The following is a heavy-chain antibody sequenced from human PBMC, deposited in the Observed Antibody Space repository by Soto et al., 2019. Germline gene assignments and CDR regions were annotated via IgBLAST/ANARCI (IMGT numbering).Heavy chain of an antibody. Sequence: QVQLQQWGAGLLKPSETLSLTCAVYVGSFSGYYWSWIRQPPGKGLAWIGEINHSGSTNYNPSLRSRVTISVDPSKNNFSLKLSSVTAADTAVYYCARVTGRYYYGMDVWGQRTTVTVSS. V-gene: IGHV4-34*01. CDR1: VGSFSGYY. J-gene: IGHJ6*02. CDR3: ARVTGRYYYGMDV. CDR2: INHSGST.